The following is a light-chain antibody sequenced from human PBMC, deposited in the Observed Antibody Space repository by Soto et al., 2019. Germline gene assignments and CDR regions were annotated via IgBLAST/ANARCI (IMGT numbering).Light chain of an antibody. CDR3: QQANTFPPMT. CDR1: QGISSL. V-gene: IGKV1-12*01. CDR2: AAS. Sequence: DIQMTQSPSSVSASVGDRVTITCRASQGISSLLAWYLQKPGKAPKLLIYAASSLQSGVPSRFSGSGSGTDFTLTISSLQPEDFATYYCQQANTFPPMTFGQGCQGDIK. J-gene: IGKJ1*01.